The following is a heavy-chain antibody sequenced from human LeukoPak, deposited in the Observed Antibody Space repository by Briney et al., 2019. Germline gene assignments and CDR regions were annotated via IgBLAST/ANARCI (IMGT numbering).Heavy chain of an antibody. Sequence: ASVKVSCKASGYTFTSYGISWGRQGPGQGREWMGWISAYNGNTNYAQKLQGTVTMTTDTSTSTAYMELRSLRSDDTAVYYCARDHRWYCSSTSCSSDYWGQGTLVTVSS. D-gene: IGHD2-2*01. V-gene: IGHV1-18*01. CDR2: ISAYNGNT. J-gene: IGHJ4*02. CDR3: ARDHRWYCSSTSCSSDY. CDR1: GYTFTSYG.